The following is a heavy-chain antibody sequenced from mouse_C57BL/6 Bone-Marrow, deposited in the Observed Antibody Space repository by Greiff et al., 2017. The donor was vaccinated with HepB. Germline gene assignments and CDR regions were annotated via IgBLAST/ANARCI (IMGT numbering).Heavy chain of an antibody. J-gene: IGHJ2*01. V-gene: IGHV1-55*01. CDR1: GYTFTSYW. D-gene: IGHD1-1*01. CDR2: IYPGSGRT. Sequence: QVQLQQPGAELVKPGASVKMSCKASGYTFTSYWITWVKQRPGQGLEWMGDIYPGSGRTNYNEKFKSKATLTVDTSSSTAYMQLSSLTSEDSAVYYCARPPPFYGSSYVGDYWGQGTTLTVSS. CDR3: ARPPPFYGSSYVGDY.